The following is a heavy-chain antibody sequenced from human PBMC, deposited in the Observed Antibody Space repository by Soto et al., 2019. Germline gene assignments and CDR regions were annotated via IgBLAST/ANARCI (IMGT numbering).Heavy chain of an antibody. CDR1: GFTFSRFG. Sequence: VGSLRLSGAASGFTFSRFGMHWVRQAPGKGLEWVAVISFDGSKKYYADSVKGRFTISRDNSKNTLFLQMNSLRAEDTAVYYCAKDSMGDYYGMDVWGQGTTVTVSS. CDR3: AKDSMGDYYGMDV. V-gene: IGHV3-30*18. CDR2: ISFDGSKK. D-gene: IGHD1-26*01. J-gene: IGHJ6*02.